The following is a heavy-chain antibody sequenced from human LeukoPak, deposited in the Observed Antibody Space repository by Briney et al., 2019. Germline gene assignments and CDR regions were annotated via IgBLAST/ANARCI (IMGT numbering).Heavy chain of an antibody. D-gene: IGHD6-19*01. CDR2: IIGSVGGT. CDR1: VVTFSSDA. CDR3: TKDRGSIGLGAFDI. Sequence: PLGSLRLSCAAPVVTFSSDAISSVRQTPGRGLECVSDIIGSVGGTYYADSGKCPFTISRANSKNTLYLQMISLRAEDTAVYYCTKDRGSIGLGAFDIWGQGTMVTVSS. J-gene: IGHJ3*02. V-gene: IGHV3-23*01.